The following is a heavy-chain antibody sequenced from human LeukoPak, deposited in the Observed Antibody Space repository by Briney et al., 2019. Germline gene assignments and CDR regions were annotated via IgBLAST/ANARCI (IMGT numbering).Heavy chain of an antibody. CDR3: ARGIFHGSGSAY. CDR2: INWKGGST. V-gene: IGHV3-20*04. J-gene: IGHJ4*02. D-gene: IGHD3-10*01. Sequence: GGSLRLSCATSGFTFEDYGMSWVRQAPGKGLEWVSGINWKGGSTGYADSVKGRFTISRDNARNTLYLQMNNLRAEDTALYYCARGIFHGSGSAYWGQGTLVTVSS. CDR1: GFTFEDYG.